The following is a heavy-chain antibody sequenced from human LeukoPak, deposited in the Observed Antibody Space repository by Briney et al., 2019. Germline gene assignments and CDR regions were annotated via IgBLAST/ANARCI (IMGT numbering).Heavy chain of an antibody. J-gene: IGHJ4*02. CDR3: AKDQKSIAATGYDY. CDR1: GFTFSSFE. D-gene: IGHD6-13*01. V-gene: IGHV3-23*01. Sequence: PGGSLRFSCAASGFTFSSFEMNWVRQAPGKGLEWVSYISGSGGSTYYADSVKGRFTISRDNSKNTLFLQMNSLRADDTAVYFCAKDQKSIAATGYDYWGQGTLVTVSS. CDR2: ISGSGGST.